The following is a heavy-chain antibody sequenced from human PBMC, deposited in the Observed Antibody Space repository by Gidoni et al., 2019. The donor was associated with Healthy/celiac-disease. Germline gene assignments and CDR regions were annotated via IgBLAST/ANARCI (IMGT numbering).Heavy chain of an antibody. CDR2: IWYDGSNK. Sequence: QVQLVESGGGVVQPGRSLRLSCAASGFTFSSYGMHWVRQAPGKGLEWVAVIWYDGSNKYYADSVKGRFTISRDNSKNTLYLQMNSLRAEDTAVYYCARGGQKVVRGVIDYWGQGTLVTVSS. D-gene: IGHD3-10*01. CDR1: GFTFSSYG. J-gene: IGHJ4*02. V-gene: IGHV3-33*01. CDR3: ARGGQKVVRGVIDY.